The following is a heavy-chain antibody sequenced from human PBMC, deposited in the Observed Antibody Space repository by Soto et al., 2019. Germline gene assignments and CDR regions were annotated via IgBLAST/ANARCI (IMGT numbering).Heavy chain of an antibody. CDR3: ANGYRSGWYYFDY. CDR1: GFTFSTYG. V-gene: IGHV3-30*18. Sequence: QVQLVESGGGVIQPGRSLKLSCGASGFTFSTYGMHWVRQAPGKGLEWVAVISHDGSNKYYADSVKGRFTISRDNSKNTLYLQMNSLKPEDTAMYYCANGYRSGWYYFDYWGQGTLVTVSS. J-gene: IGHJ4*02. D-gene: IGHD6-19*01. CDR2: ISHDGSNK.